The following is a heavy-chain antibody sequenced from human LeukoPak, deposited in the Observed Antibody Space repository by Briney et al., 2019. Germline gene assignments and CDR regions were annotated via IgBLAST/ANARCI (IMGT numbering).Heavy chain of an antibody. Sequence: PSETLSLTCTVSGGSISSSSYYWGWIRQPPGKGLEWIGGIYYSGSTYYNPSLKSRVTISVDTSKNQFSLKLSLVNAADHAVYLRGRGIMGKMFSSRRSYYFDYWGQGTLVTVSS. J-gene: IGHJ4*02. CDR3: GRGIMGKMFSSRRSYYFDY. V-gene: IGHV4-39*01. CDR1: GGSISSSSYY. D-gene: IGHD2-2*01. CDR2: IYYSGST.